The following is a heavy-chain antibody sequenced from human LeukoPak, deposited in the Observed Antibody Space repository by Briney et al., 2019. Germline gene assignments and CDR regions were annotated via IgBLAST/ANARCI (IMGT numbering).Heavy chain of an antibody. CDR1: GFTFSNYA. CDR3: AKGRWEVATITNYYYYGMDV. V-gene: IGHV3-23*01. CDR2: ISGSGGST. Sequence: QAGGSLRLSCVASGFTFSNYAMSWVRQAPGKGLEWVSAISGSGGSTYYADSVKGRFTISRDNSKNTLYLQMNSQRAEDTAVYYCAKGRWEVATITNYYYYGMDVWGQGTTVTVSS. D-gene: IGHD5-12*01. J-gene: IGHJ6*02.